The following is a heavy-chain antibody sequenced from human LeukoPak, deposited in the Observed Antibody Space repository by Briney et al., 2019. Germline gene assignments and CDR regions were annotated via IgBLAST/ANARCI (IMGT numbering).Heavy chain of an antibody. J-gene: IGHJ4*02. Sequence: GGSLRLSCAASGFTFSDYSMNWARQAPGKGLEWVSGISDTGTSKYYADSVKGRFTISRDDAENSLYLQMNSLRAEDTAVYYCARDLVRNYYDSSGYYYAPVFDYWGQGTLVTVSS. CDR2: ISDTGTSK. V-gene: IGHV3-21*04. D-gene: IGHD3-22*01. CDR1: GFTFSDYS. CDR3: ARDLVRNYYDSSGYYYAPVFDY.